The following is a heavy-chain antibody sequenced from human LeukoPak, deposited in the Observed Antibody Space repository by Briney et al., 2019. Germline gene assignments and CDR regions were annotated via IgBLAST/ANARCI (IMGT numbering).Heavy chain of an antibody. D-gene: IGHD6-13*01. V-gene: IGHV3-23*01. CDR1: GAAFTKYG. CDR2: ISRSGDIT. CDR3: ATEGIYY. J-gene: IGHJ4*02. Sequence: PGGPLRLSCAASGAAFTKYGMKCVRQAAGAGLEYISGISRSGDITHYADSVKGRFTISRDNVQNTLYLQMNSLRADDTALYYCATEGIYYWGPGTQVTVSS.